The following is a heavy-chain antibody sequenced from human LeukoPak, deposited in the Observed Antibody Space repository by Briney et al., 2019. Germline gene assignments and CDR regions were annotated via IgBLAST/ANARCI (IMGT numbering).Heavy chain of an antibody. CDR2: IRYDGSNK. CDR1: GFTFSSYE. D-gene: IGHD3-9*01. Sequence: GGSLRLSCAASGFTFSSYEMNWVRQAPGKGLEWVAFIRYDGSNKYYADSVKGRFTISRDNSKNTLYLQMNSLRAEDTAVYYCAKDRSVDPTYFDYWGQGTLVTVSS. CDR3: AKDRSVDPTYFDY. J-gene: IGHJ4*02. V-gene: IGHV3-30*02.